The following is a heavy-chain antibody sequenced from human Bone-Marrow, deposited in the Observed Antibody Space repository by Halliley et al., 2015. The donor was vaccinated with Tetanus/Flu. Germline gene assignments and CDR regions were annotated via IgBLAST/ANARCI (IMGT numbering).Heavy chain of an antibody. V-gene: IGHV4-30-2*05. Sequence: KGLEWIGYIFQSASPFYNPSLKSRITISGAPSKNQFSLKLTSLTAADTAVYYCARGGDSGGLYWGQGILVTVSS. J-gene: IGHJ4*02. D-gene: IGHD3-10*01. CDR3: ARGGDSGGLY. CDR2: IFQSASP.